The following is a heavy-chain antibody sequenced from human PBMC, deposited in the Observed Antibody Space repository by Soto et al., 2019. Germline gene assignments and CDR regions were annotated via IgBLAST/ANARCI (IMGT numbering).Heavy chain of an antibody. D-gene: IGHD6-19*01. CDR1: GFTFSAFD. CDR3: TRDWSAVIGTPFDL. V-gene: IGHV3-30-3*01. Sequence: QLQLVESGGGVVQPERSLRLSCEASGFTFSAFDMHWVRQSPGKGLEWVATSSYDGDTKYYANSVKGRSTISRDNSRTTLDLHMNSLRAEDTAMYYCTRDWSAVIGTPFDLWGQGTMVVVSS. CDR2: SSYDGDTK. J-gene: IGHJ3*01.